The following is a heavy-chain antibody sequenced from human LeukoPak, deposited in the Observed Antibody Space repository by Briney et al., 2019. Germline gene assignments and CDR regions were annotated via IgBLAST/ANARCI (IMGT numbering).Heavy chain of an antibody. J-gene: IGHJ4*02. D-gene: IGHD2-15*01. Sequence: GGSLRLSCAASGFTFSSYGMHWVRQAPGKGLEWVTCIWYDGSNKYYADSVKGRFTISRDNSKNTLYLQMNSLRVEDTAVYYCARYCSGFDYWGQGTLVTVSS. CDR2: IWYDGSNK. V-gene: IGHV3-33*01. CDR1: GFTFSSYG. CDR3: ARYCSGFDY.